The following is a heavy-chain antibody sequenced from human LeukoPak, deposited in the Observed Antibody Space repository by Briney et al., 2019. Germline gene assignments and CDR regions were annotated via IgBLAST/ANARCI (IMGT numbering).Heavy chain of an antibody. CDR3: ARDLSASPAHYGMDV. D-gene: IGHD3-16*02. Sequence: GSSVKVSCKASGGTFSSYAISWVRQAPGQGLEWMGGIIPIFGKANYAQKFQGRVTITADESTSTAYMELSSLRSEDTAVYYCARDLSASPAHYGMDVWGQGTTVTVSS. CDR1: GGTFSSYA. V-gene: IGHV1-69*01. J-gene: IGHJ6*02. CDR2: IIPIFGKA.